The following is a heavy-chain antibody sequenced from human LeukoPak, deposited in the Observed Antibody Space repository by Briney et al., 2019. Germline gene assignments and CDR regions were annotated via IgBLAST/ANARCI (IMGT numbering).Heavy chain of an antibody. J-gene: IGHJ6*02. V-gene: IGHV4-34*01. D-gene: IGHD3-10*01. CDR1: GGSFSGYY. Sequence: SETLSLTCAVYGGSFSGYYWSWIRQPPGKGLEWIGEINHSGSTNYSPSLKSRVTISVDTSKNQFSLKLSSVTAADTAVYYCAKDRYYYVSGSYYAYYYYGMDVWGQGTTVTVSS. CDR2: INHSGST. CDR3: AKDRYYYVSGSYYAYYYYGMDV.